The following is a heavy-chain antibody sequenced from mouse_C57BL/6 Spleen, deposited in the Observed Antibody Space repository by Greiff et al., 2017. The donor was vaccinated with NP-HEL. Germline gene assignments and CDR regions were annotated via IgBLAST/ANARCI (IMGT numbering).Heavy chain of an antibody. J-gene: IGHJ2*01. Sequence: QVQLQQPGAELVKPGASVKLSCKASGYTFTSYWMHWVKQRPGQGLEWIGMIHPNSGSTNYNEKFKSKATLTVDKSSSTAYMQLSSLTSADSAVYYCASEGGYYSFGCWGPGTTVTVAS. D-gene: IGHD2-3*01. CDR1: GYTFTSYW. CDR2: IHPNSGST. CDR3: ASEGGYYSFGC. V-gene: IGHV1-64*01.